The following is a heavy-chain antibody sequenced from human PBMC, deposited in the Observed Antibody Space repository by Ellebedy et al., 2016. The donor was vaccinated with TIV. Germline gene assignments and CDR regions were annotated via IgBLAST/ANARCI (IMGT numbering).Heavy chain of an antibody. CDR3: ARALTYYYGSDSPFDY. Sequence: GESLKISXAASGFTFSSYAMSWVRQAPGKGLEWVSAISGSGGSTYYADSVKGRFTISRDNAKNSLYLQMNSLRAEDTALYYCARALTYYYGSDSPFDYWGQGTLVTVSS. CDR2: ISGSGGST. CDR1: GFTFSSYA. D-gene: IGHD3-10*01. V-gene: IGHV3-23*01. J-gene: IGHJ4*02.